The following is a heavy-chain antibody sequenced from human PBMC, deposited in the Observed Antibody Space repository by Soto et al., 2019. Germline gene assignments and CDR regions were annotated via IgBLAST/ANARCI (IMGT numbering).Heavy chain of an antibody. J-gene: IGHJ4*02. D-gene: IGHD2-8*02. CDR2: IYYSGST. V-gene: IGHV4-39*02. Sequence: SETLSLTCTVSGGSISSSSYYWGWIRQPPGKGLEWIGSIYYSGSTYYNPSLKSRVTISVDTSKNQFSLKLSSVTAADTAVYYCAKEYGNSYWYFDYWGQGTQVTVSS. CDR1: GGSISSSSYY. CDR3: AKEYGNSYWYFDY.